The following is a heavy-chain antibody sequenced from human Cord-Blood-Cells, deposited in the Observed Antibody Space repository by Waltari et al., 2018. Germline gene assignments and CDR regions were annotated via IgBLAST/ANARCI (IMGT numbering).Heavy chain of an antibody. CDR1: EYTFTSHY. CDR2: IKPSGGST. D-gene: IGHD2-21*01. V-gene: IGHV1-46*01. J-gene: IGHJ4*02. CDR3: AREGGDHYFDY. Sequence: KPGASVKVTCKASEYTFTSHYMHWVREAPGQGLEWRGIIKPSGGSTSYAQKSQSRVTMTRDTSTSKVYMELSSLRSEDTAVYYCAREGGDHYFDYWGQGTLVTVSS.